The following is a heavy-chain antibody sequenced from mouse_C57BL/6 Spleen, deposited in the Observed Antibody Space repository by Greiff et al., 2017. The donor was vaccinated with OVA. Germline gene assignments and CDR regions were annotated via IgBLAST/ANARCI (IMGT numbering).Heavy chain of an antibody. CDR3: TFTTVVATGFDY. D-gene: IGHD1-1*01. J-gene: IGHJ2*01. CDR1: GYTFTSYW. Sequence: VQLQQSGTVLARPGASVKMSCKTSGYTFTSYWMHWVKQRPGQGLEWIGAIYPGNSDTSYNQKFKGTAKLTAVTSASTAYMELSSLTNEDSAVYYCTFTTVVATGFDYWGQGTTLTVSS. CDR2: IYPGNSDT. V-gene: IGHV1-5*01.